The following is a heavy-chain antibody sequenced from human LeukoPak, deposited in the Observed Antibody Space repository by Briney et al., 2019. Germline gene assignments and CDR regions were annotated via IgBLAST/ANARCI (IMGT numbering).Heavy chain of an antibody. CDR3: ARNGGNYDYFDY. CDR1: AGSISSGDYY. D-gene: IGHD4-23*01. J-gene: IGHJ4*02. V-gene: IGHV4-30-4*08. Sequence: SETLSLTCTVSAGSISSGDYYWSWIRQPPGKGLEWIGYIYYSGSTYYNPSLKSRVTISVDTSKNQFSLKLSSVTAADTAVYYCARNGGNYDYFDYWGQGTLVTVSS. CDR2: IYYSGST.